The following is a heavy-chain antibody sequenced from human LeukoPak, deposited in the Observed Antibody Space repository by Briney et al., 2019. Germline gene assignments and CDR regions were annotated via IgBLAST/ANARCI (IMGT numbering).Heavy chain of an antibody. D-gene: IGHD2-2*01. CDR3: ARFFVLGYCSSTSCPNRSAFDI. CDR2: IYYSGST. V-gene: IGHV4-31*03. Sequence: PSQTLSLTCTVSGGSISSGGYYWSWIRQHPGKGLEWIGYIYYSGSTYYNPSLKSRVTISVDTSKNQFSLKLSSVTAADTAVYYCARFFVLGYCSSTSCPNRSAFDIWGQGTMVTVSS. J-gene: IGHJ3*02. CDR1: GGSISSGGYY.